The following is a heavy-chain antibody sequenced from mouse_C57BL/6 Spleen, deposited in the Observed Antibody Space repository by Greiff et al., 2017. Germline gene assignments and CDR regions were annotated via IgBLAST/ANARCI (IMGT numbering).Heavy chain of an antibody. J-gene: IGHJ2*01. Sequence: VKVVESGPGLVAPSQSLSITCTVSGFSLTSYGVSWVRQPPGKGLEWLGVIWGDGSTNYHSALISRLSISKDNSKSQVFLKLNSLQTDDTATYYCAKCYGSSYRGKTYYFDDWGQGTTLTVSS. CDR3: AKCYGSSYRGKTYYFDD. V-gene: IGHV2-3*01. CDR2: IWGDGST. CDR1: GFSLTSYG. D-gene: IGHD1-1*01.